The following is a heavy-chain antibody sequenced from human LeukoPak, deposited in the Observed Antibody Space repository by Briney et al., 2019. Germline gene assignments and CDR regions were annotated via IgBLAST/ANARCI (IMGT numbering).Heavy chain of an antibody. CDR3: ARAGLAQYYFDY. D-gene: IGHD6-19*01. J-gene: IGHJ4*02. CDR1: GFTFSSYA. CDR2: ISGSGGST. Sequence: SGGSLRLSCAASGFTFSSYAMNWVRQAPGKGLEWVSAISGSGGSTYYADSVKGRFTISRDNSKNTLYLQMNSLRAEDTAVYYCARAGLAQYYFDYWGQGTLVTVSS. V-gene: IGHV3-23*01.